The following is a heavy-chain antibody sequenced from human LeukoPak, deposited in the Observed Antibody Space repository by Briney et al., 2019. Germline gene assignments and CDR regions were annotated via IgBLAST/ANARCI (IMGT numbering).Heavy chain of an antibody. CDR2: INPIFGTA. Sequence: GASVKVSCKASGYTFTGYYMHWVRQAPGQGLEWMGWINPIFGTANYAQKFQGRVTITADESTSTAYMELSSLRSEDTAVYYCAREFLVRGVVYWGQGTLVTVSS. D-gene: IGHD3-10*01. J-gene: IGHJ4*02. V-gene: IGHV1-69*13. CDR1: GYTFTGYY. CDR3: AREFLVRGVVY.